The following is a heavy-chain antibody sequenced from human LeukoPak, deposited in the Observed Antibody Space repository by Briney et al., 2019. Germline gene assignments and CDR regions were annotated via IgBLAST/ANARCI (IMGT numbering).Heavy chain of an antibody. D-gene: IGHD2-2*01. V-gene: IGHV4-39*01. CDR3: ARSLVVPAHYYYYYYMDV. CDR1: GGSLSSSSYY. Sequence: PSETLSLTCTVSGGSLSSSSYYWGWIRPPPGKGLEWSGSIYHSGSTYYNPSLNSRVNISVDTSKNQFSLKLRSVTAADTAVYYCARSLVVPAHYYYYYYMDVWGKGTTVTVSS. CDR2: IYHSGST. J-gene: IGHJ6*03.